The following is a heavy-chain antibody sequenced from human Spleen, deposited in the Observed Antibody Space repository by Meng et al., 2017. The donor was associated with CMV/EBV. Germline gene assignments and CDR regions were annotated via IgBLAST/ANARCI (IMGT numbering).Heavy chain of an antibody. V-gene: IGHV3-53*01. J-gene: IGHJ6*02. CDR3: ARGQVGRFLEWLYGLDV. D-gene: IGHD3-3*01. CDR2: IYSGGST. CDR1: GFTFSIFS. Sequence: GESLKISCAASGFTFSIFSMNWVRQAPGKGLEWVSVIYSGGSTFYADSVMGRFTISRDSSKNTLYLQMNSLRAEDTAVYYCARGQVGRFLEWLYGLDVWGQGTTVTVSS.